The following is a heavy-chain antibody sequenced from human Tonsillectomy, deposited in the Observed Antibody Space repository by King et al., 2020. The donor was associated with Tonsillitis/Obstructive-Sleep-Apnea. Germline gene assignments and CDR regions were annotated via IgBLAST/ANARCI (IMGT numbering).Heavy chain of an antibody. CDR3: AWFGELFSYYYYGMDV. J-gene: IGHJ6*02. D-gene: IGHD3-10*01. CDR1: GFTFSSYW. CDR2: INSDGSST. Sequence: VQLVESGGGLVQPGGSLRLSCAASGFTFSSYWMHWVRQAPGKGLVWVSRINSDGSSTSYADSVKGRFTISRDNAKNTLYLQMNSLRAEDTAVYYCAWFGELFSYYYYGMDVWGQGTTVTVSS. V-gene: IGHV3-74*01.